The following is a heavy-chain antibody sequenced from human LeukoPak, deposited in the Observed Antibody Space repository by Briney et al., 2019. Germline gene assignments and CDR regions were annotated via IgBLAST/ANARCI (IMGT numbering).Heavy chain of an antibody. D-gene: IGHD3-3*01. V-gene: IGHV4-34*01. CDR1: GGSFSGYH. Sequence: SETLSLTCAVYGGSFSGYHWSWIRQPPGKGLEWIGEINHSGSTNYNPSLKSRVTISVDTSKNQFSLKLSSVTAADTAVYYCARTPITIFGVVIVKGFFDYWGQGTLVTVSS. J-gene: IGHJ4*02. CDR2: INHSGST. CDR3: ARTPITIFGVVIVKGFFDY.